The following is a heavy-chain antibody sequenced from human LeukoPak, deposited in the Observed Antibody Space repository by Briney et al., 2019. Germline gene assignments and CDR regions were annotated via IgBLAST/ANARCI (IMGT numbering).Heavy chain of an antibody. CDR2: ISSSSSYI. D-gene: IGHD3-9*01. CDR1: GFTFSSYS. Sequence: GGSLRLSCAASGFTFSSYSMNRVRQAPGKGLEWVSSISSSSSYIYYADSVKGRFTISRDNAKNSLYLQMNSLRAEDTAVYYCARDVLSYDILTGYLFGGNWGQGTLVTVSS. J-gene: IGHJ4*02. V-gene: IGHV3-21*01. CDR3: ARDVLSYDILTGYLFGGN.